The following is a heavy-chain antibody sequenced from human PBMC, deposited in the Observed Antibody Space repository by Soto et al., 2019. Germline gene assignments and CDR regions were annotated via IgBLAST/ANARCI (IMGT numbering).Heavy chain of an antibody. D-gene: IGHD3-22*01. CDR2: IKSKKDGETT. CDR1: RFTFSAAW. CDR3: TTLTMIIVHLDY. V-gene: IGHV3-15*01. Sequence: GGSLRLSCAASRFTFSAAWMSWVRQAPGKGLEWVGRIKSKKDGETTDYAAPVKGRFTISRDDSKNTLYLEMNSLKTEDTAIYYCTTLTMIIVHLDYWGQGTLVTVSS. J-gene: IGHJ4*02.